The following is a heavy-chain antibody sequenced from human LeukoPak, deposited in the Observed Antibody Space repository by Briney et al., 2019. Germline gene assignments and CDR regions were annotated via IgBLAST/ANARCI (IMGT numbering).Heavy chain of an antibody. V-gene: IGHV3-23*01. CDR2: ISGSGGGT. Sequence: PGGSLRLSCAASGFTFNRHAMTWVRQAPGQGLEWVSSISGSGGGTYYADSVKGRFTISRDNSKNTLFLQTSSLRAEDTAVYYCAKSPQLLWVVPLDYWGQGTLVTVFS. D-gene: IGHD6-6*01. CDR1: GFTFNRHA. J-gene: IGHJ4*02. CDR3: AKSPQLLWVVPLDY.